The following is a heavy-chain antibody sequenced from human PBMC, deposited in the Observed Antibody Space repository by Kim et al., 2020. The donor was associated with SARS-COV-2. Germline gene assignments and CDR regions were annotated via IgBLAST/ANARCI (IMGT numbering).Heavy chain of an antibody. J-gene: IGHJ4*02. Sequence: KSRVTISVYQSKNQFSLKLSSVTAADTAVYYCARFSGYSSGWSPPDYFDYWGQGTLVTVSS. V-gene: IGHV4-4*02. D-gene: IGHD6-19*01. CDR3: ARFSGYSSGWSPPDYFDY.